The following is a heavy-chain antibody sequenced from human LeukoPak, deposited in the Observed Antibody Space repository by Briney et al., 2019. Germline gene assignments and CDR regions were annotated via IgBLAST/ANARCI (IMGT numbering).Heavy chain of an antibody. D-gene: IGHD6-19*01. CDR1: GDSISSGSYY. Sequence: SETLSLTCTVSGDSISSGSYYWSWIRQPAGKGLEWIGRIYTSESTNYNPSLKSRVTISADTSKNQFSLKLSSVTAADTAVYYCARAYSSGWYGYWGQGTLVTVSS. CDR2: IYTSEST. CDR3: ARAYSSGWYGY. J-gene: IGHJ4*02. V-gene: IGHV4-61*02.